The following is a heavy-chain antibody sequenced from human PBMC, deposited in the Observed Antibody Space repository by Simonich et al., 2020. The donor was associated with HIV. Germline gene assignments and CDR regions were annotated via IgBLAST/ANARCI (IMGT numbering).Heavy chain of an antibody. CDR2: INPHSGGT. V-gene: IGHV1-2*06. CDR1: GYTFTGYF. D-gene: IGHD1-26*01. Sequence: QVQLVQSGAEARKPGASVKVSCKASGYTFTGYFVHWVRQAPGQRLEYRGRINPHSGGTNYAQKFQGRVTMTRDTSITTAYMELSRLRSDDTAVYYCARSLMVGGVYHYYAMDVWGQGTTVTVSS. CDR3: ARSLMVGGVYHYYAMDV. J-gene: IGHJ6*02.